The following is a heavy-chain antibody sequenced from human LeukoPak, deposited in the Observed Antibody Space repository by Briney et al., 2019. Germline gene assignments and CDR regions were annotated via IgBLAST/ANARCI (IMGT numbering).Heavy chain of an antibody. CDR1: GFPFISYA. CDR3: AKMRYYYGSGSYYNT. CDR2: ISGSGGST. J-gene: IGHJ5*02. V-gene: IGHV3-23*01. Sequence: GSLRLSCAASGFPFISYAMSWVRQAPGKGLEWVSAISGSGGSTYYADSVKGRFTISRDNSKNTLYLQMNSLRAEDTAVYYCAKMRYYYGSGSYYNTWGQGTLVTVSS. D-gene: IGHD3-10*01.